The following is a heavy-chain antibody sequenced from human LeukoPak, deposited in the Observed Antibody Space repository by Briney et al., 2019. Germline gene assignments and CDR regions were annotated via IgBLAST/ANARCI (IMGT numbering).Heavy chain of an antibody. V-gene: IGHV4-61*02. CDR2: IYTSGST. CDR1: GGSISSGSYY. Sequence: SETLSLTCTVSGGSISSGSYYWSWIRQPAGKGLEWIGRIYTSGSTNYNPSLKSRVTISVDTSKHQFSLKLSSVTAADTAVYYCARVPLYDFWSGYLPPYYYMDVWGKGTTVTVSS. CDR3: ARVPLYDFWSGYLPPYYYMDV. D-gene: IGHD3-3*01. J-gene: IGHJ6*03.